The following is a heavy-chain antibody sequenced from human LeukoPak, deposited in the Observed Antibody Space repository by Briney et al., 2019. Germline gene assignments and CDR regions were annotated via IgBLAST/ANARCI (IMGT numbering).Heavy chain of an antibody. CDR2: IYSGGTT. J-gene: IGHJ4*02. CDR3: ARELH. Sequence: RGSLRLSCAASGFTVSSNYMNWVRQAPGKGLEGVSVIYSGGTTYYADSVKGRFTISRDNSKNTLYLQMNSLGAEDTAVYYCARELHWGQGTLVTVSS. D-gene: IGHD1-26*01. V-gene: IGHV3-66*02. CDR1: GFTVSSNY.